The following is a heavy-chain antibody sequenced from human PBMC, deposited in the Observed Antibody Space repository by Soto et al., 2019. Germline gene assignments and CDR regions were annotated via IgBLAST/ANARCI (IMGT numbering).Heavy chain of an antibody. CDR3: ARVARPSEYCSGGSCYQFDY. V-gene: IGHV3-74*01. CDR1: GFTFSSYW. D-gene: IGHD2-15*01. Sequence: EVQLVESRGGLVQPGGSLRLSCAASGFTFSSYWMHWVRQAPGKGLVWVSRINSDGSSTTYADSVKGRFTISRDNAKNTLYLQMNSLRVEDTAVYYCARVARPSEYCSGGSCYQFDYWGQGTLVTVSS. CDR2: INSDGSST. J-gene: IGHJ4*02.